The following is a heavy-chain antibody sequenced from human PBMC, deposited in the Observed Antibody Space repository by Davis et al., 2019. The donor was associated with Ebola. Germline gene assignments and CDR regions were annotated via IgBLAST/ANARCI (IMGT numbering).Heavy chain of an antibody. J-gene: IGHJ4*02. CDR2: IIPMVGTA. CDR1: GGTFSTYD. D-gene: IGHD1-26*01. Sequence: AASVKVSCKASGGTFSTYDINWVRQAPGQGLEWMGRIIPMVGTATYAQKFQGRVTITADKSTSTAYMEMSGLRSEDTVVYYCARDLGRYDDHWGQGTLVTVSS. CDR3: ARDLGRYDDH. V-gene: IGHV1-69*04.